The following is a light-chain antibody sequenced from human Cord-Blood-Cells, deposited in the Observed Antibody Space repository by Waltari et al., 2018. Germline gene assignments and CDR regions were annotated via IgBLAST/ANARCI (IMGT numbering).Light chain of an antibody. CDR2: DVS. J-gene: IGLJ3*02. V-gene: IGLV2-14*01. CDR1: SSDVGGYNY. CDR3: CSYAGSYGV. Sequence: QSALTQPASVSGSPGQSITISCTGTSSDVGGYNYVSWYQQHPGKAPKLMIYDVSKRPSGVSNRFSGSKSGNTASLTISGLQAEDEADYYCCSYAGSYGVFGGGTKLTVL.